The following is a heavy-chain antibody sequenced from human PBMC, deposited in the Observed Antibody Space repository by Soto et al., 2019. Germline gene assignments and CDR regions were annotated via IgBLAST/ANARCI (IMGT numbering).Heavy chain of an antibody. CDR1: GYTFTTYQ. J-gene: IGHJ4*02. CDR3: ARGDSNGWHFDS. CDR2: INPSGGST. Sequence: QVQLVQSGAEVKRPGASVKVSCKASGYTFTTYQIHWVRQAPGQGLEWMGTINPSGGSTSYAHRFQGRVTMTRDTSTSTVYVDLSSLRSEDTALYYCARGDSNGWHFDSWGQGTLVTVSS. V-gene: IGHV1-46*01. D-gene: IGHD6-19*01.